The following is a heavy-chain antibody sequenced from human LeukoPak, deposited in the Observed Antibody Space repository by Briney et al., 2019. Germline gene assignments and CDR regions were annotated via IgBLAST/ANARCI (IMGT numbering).Heavy chain of an antibody. D-gene: IGHD3-22*01. V-gene: IGHV4-34*01. Sequence: SETLSLTCAVYGGSFSGYYWSWIRQPPGKGLEWIGEINHSGSTNYNPSLKSRVTISVDTSKNQFSLKLSSVTAADTAVYYCARGGYYYDSSGYYTFDYWGQGTLVTVSS. CDR3: ARGGYYYDSSGYYTFDY. CDR2: INHSGST. CDR1: GGSFSGYY. J-gene: IGHJ4*02.